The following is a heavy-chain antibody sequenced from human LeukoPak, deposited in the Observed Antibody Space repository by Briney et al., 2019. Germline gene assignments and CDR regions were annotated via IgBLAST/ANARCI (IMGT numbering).Heavy chain of an antibody. J-gene: IGHJ1*01. V-gene: IGHV3-33*01. CDR3: ARAGYYDSSPIGHFQH. CDR1: GFTSSSYG. CDR2: IWYDGSNK. D-gene: IGHD3-22*01. Sequence: GGSLRLSCTASGFTSSSYGMHWVRQAPGKGLEWVAVIWYDGSNKYYADSVKGRFTISRDNSKNTLYLQMNSLRAEDTAVYYCARAGYYDSSPIGHFQHWGQGTLVTVSS.